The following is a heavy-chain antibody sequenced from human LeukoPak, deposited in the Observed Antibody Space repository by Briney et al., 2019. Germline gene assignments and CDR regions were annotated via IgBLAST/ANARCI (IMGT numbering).Heavy chain of an antibody. CDR1: GYTLTELS. D-gene: IGHD3-10*01. J-gene: IGHJ4*02. CDR3: LPLAGSGSYYNYYFDY. V-gene: IGHV1-24*01. Sequence: ASVKVSCKVSGYTLTELSMHWVRQAPGKGLEWMGGFDPEDGETIYAQKFQGRVTMTEDTSTDQAYMELSSLRSEDTAVYYCLPLAGSGSYYNYYFDYWGQGTLVTVSS. CDR2: FDPEDGET.